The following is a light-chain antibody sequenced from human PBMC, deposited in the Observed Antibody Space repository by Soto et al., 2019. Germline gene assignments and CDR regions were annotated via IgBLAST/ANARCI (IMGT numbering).Light chain of an antibody. CDR1: QDISSS. Sequence: DIQLTQSPSFLSASVGDRVTITCRASQDISSSLVWYQQKPGKAPKVLIYGASTLQSGVPSRFSGSGSGTEFTLTISSLQPEDFATYYCQQLDTFPCTFGQGTRLEIK. CDR2: GAS. J-gene: IGKJ5*01. CDR3: QQLDTFPCT. V-gene: IGKV1-9*01.